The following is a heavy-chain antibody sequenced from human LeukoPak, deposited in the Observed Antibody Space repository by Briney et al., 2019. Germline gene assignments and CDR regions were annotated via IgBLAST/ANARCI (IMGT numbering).Heavy chain of an antibody. CDR1: GYTFTGYY. Sequence: ASVKVSCKASGYTFTGYYMHWVRQAPGQGLEWMGWINPNSGGTNYAQKFQGRVTMIRDTSISTAYMELSRLRSDDTAVYYCARATRRFLEWFPASCSTQNAFDIWGQGTMVTVSS. D-gene: IGHD3-3*01. V-gene: IGHV1-2*02. CDR2: INPNSGGT. J-gene: IGHJ3*02. CDR3: ARATRRFLEWFPASCSTQNAFDI.